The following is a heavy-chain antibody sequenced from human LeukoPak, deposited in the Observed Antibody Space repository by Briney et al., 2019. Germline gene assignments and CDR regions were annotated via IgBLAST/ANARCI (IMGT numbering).Heavy chain of an antibody. CDR2: IYENGGTT. V-gene: IGHV3-23*01. D-gene: IGHD3-22*01. J-gene: IGHJ4*02. CDR1: GFTFRSHA. CDR3: AKSSYYDSSGFYREYYFDY. Sequence: GGSLRLSCVGSGFTFRSHAMSWVRQAPEKGLEFVSGIYENGGTTYYADSVKGRFTISRDNSKNTLYLQMNSLRAGDTAVYYCAKSSYYDSSGFYREYYFDYWGQGTLVPVSS.